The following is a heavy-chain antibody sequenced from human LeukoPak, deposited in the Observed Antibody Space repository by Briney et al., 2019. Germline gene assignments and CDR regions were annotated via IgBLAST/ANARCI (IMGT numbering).Heavy chain of an antibody. CDR3: ARRRSHDYSNYAQYYFDY. D-gene: IGHD4-11*01. CDR2: IYPGDSDT. V-gene: IGHV5-51*01. CDR1: GYSFTSYW. Sequence: GESLKISCKGSGYSFTSYWIDWVRQMPGKGLEWMGIIYPGDSDTRYSPSFQGQVTISADKSISTAYLQWNSLKASDTAMYYCARRRSHDYSNYAQYYFDYWGQGTLVTVSS. J-gene: IGHJ4*02.